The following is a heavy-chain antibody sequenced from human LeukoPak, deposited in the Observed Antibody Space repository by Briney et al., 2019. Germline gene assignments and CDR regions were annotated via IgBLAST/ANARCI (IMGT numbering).Heavy chain of an antibody. CDR1: GFTFTTYA. CDR2: ISSSGANA. J-gene: IGHJ5*02. CDR3: AKDMELAS. V-gene: IGHV3-23*01. D-gene: IGHD1-26*01. Sequence: PGGSLRLSCAASGFTFTTYAMTWVRQAPGKGLEWVSLISSSGANAYYADSVKGRFTISRDNSKNTLYLQMNNLIGEDTAEYYCAKDMELASWGQGTLVTVSS.